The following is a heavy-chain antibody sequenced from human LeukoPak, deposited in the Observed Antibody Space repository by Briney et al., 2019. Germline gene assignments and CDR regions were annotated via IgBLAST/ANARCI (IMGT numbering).Heavy chain of an antibody. CDR2: ISGSGGTT. CDR3: AKPARTDAFDI. J-gene: IGHJ3*02. D-gene: IGHD1-14*01. CDR1: GFTFSGYA. V-gene: IGHV3-23*01. Sequence: GGSLRLSCAASGFTFSGYAMTWVRQAPGKGLEWVSTISGSGGTTYYADSVKGRFTISRDNSKNTLYLQMNTLRAEDTAVYYCAKPARTDAFDIWGQGTMVTVSS.